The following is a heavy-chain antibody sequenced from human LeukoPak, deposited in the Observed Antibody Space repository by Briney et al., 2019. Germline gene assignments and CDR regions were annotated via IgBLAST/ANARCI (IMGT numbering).Heavy chain of an antibody. D-gene: IGHD6-13*01. CDR1: GGSISSTSYY. Sequence: SETLSLTCTVSGGSISSTSYYWGWIRQPPGKGLEWIGSIHYSGNTYYNPSLKSRVTISVDTSKNQFSLRLNSVTAADTAVYYCARVYYSSSYDYWYFDLWGRGTLVTVSS. CDR3: ARVYYSSSYDYWYFDL. V-gene: IGHV4-39*07. J-gene: IGHJ2*01. CDR2: IHYSGNT.